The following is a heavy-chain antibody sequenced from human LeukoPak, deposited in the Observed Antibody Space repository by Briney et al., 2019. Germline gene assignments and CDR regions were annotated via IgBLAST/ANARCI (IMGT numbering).Heavy chain of an antibody. D-gene: IGHD2-15*01. J-gene: IGHJ4*02. V-gene: IGHV1-46*01. Sequence: ASVKVSCKASGYTFTGYYMHWVRQAPGQGPEWLGRINPNGGTTTYAQKFQDRVTMTRDTSTGTVYMELNSLSSEDTAMYYCGRDGGGGSWGDFWGQGTLVTVSS. CDR3: GRDGGGGSWGDF. CDR2: INPNGGTT. CDR1: GYTFTGYY.